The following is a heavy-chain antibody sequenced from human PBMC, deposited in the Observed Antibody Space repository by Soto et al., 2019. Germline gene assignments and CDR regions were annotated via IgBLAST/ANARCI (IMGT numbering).Heavy chain of an antibody. Sequence: PGESLKISCKGSGYSFTSYWIGWVRQMPGKGLEWMGIIYPGDSDTRYSPSFQGQVTISADKSISTAYLQWSSLKASDTAMYYCASSSWDFWSGYYSFDYWGQGTLVTV. D-gene: IGHD3-3*01. CDR3: ASSSWDFWSGYYSFDY. V-gene: IGHV5-51*01. CDR1: GYSFTSYW. CDR2: IYPGDSDT. J-gene: IGHJ4*02.